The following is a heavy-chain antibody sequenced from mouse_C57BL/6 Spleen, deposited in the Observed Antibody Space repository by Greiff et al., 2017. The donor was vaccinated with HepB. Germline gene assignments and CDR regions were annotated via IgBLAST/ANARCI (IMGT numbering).Heavy chain of an antibody. D-gene: IGHD1-1*01. Sequence: EVQLQQSGPVLVKPGASVKMSCKASGYTFTDYYMHWVKQSHGKSLEWIGVINPYNGGTSYNQKFKGKATLTVDKSSSTAYMEINSLTSEDSAVFYCAREDYYGSRPFDYWGQGTTLTVSS. CDR1: GYTFTDYY. CDR2: INPYNGGT. J-gene: IGHJ2*01. V-gene: IGHV1-19*01. CDR3: AREDYYGSRPFDY.